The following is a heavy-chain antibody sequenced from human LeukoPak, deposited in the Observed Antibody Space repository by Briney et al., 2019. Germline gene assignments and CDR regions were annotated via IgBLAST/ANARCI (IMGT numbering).Heavy chain of an antibody. J-gene: IGHJ3*02. Sequence: GGSLRLSCAASGFTFSDYYMSWIRQAPGKGLEWVSYISSRGSTIYYAYSVKGRFTISRDNAKNSLYLQMSSLRAEDTAVYYCARDGILWFGELHDAFDIWGQGTMVTVSS. CDR2: ISSRGSTI. V-gene: IGHV3-11*01. CDR1: GFTFSDYY. D-gene: IGHD3-10*01. CDR3: ARDGILWFGELHDAFDI.